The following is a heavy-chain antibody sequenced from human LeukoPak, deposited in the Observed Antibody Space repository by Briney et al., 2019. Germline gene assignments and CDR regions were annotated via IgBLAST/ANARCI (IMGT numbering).Heavy chain of an antibody. CDR1: GLTLSNYA. CDR2: ISRDGVNT. Sequence: PGGSLRLSCAASGLTLSNYAMHWVRQAPGKGLEYVSAISRDGVNTYYANSVKGRFTISRDNSKNTLFLQMGSLRAEDMAVYYCARRYCSSTRCYHFDYWGQGTLVTVSS. V-gene: IGHV3-64*01. CDR3: ARRYCSSTRCYHFDY. J-gene: IGHJ4*02. D-gene: IGHD2-2*01.